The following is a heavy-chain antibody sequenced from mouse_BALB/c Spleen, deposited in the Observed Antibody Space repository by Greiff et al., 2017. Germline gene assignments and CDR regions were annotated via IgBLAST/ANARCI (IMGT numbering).Heavy chain of an antibody. CDR2: IAPGSGST. CDR1: GYTFTSYW. J-gene: IGHJ4*01. Sequence: DLVKPGASVKLSCKASGYTFTSYWINWIKQRPGQGLEWIGRIAPGSGSTYYNEMFKGKATLTVDTSSSTAYIQLSSLSSEDSAVYFCARSGMGAMDDWGQGTSVTVSS. D-gene: IGHD2-10*02. CDR3: ARSGMGAMDD. V-gene: IGHV1S41*01.